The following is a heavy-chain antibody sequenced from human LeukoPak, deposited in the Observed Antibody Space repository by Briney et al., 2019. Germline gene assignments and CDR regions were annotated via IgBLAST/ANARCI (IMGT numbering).Heavy chain of an antibody. V-gene: IGHV3-33*01. D-gene: IGHD2-2*01. CDR2: IWNDGSNK. CDR1: GFTFSKYG. CDR3: ARAGIGNALDY. J-gene: IGHJ4*02. Sequence: AMSLRLSCAASGFTFSKYGINWVRQAPGKGLEWVAIIWNDGSNKYFAESVMGRFTISKDNSKNTVYLQMNSLRIEDTAVYHCARAGIGNALDYWGQGTQVTVSS.